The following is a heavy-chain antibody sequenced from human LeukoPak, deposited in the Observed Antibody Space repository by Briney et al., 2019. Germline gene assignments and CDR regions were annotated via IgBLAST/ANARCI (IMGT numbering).Heavy chain of an antibody. D-gene: IGHD5-24*01. J-gene: IGHJ4*02. CDR3: AKEGRSLQTY. CDR1: GFMFSSNW. CDR2: IKEDGTET. V-gene: IGHV3-7*03. Sequence: GGSLRLSCAASGFMFSSNWMSWVRLAPGKGLEWVANIKEDGTETYYVDSVKGRFTISRDNAKNSLYLQMNSQRVEDTAVYYCAKEGRSLQTYWGQGTLVTVSS.